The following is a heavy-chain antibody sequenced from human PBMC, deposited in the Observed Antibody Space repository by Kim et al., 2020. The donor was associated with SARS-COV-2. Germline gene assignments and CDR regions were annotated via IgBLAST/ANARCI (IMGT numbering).Heavy chain of an antibody. D-gene: IGHD3-10*01. Sequence: SETLSLTCAVYGGSFSGYYWSWIRQPPGKGLEWIGEINHSGSTNYNPSLKSRVTISVDTSKNQFSLKLSSVTAADTAVYYCARSVGAMVRGERYYYYGM. CDR1: GGSFSGYY. J-gene: IGHJ6*01. CDR3: ARSVGAMVRGERYYYYGM. CDR2: INHSGST. V-gene: IGHV4-34*01.